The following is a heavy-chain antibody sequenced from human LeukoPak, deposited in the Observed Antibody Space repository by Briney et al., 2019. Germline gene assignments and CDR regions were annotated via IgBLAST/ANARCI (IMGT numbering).Heavy chain of an antibody. CDR1: GFTFDDYA. CDR3: AKASKIYTNYYYYYMDV. V-gene: IGHV3-9*01. Sequence: GRSLRLSCAASGFTFDDYAMHWVRQAPGKGLGWVSGISWNSGSIGYADSVKGRFTISRDNAKNSLYLQMNSLRAEDTALYYCAKASKIYTNYYYYYMDVWGKGTTVTISS. D-gene: IGHD3-16*01. CDR2: ISWNSGSI. J-gene: IGHJ6*03.